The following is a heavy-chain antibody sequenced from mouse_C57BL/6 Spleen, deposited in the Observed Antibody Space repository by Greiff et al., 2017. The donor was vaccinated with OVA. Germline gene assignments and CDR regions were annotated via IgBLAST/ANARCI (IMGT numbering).Heavy chain of an antibody. CDR2: INYDGSST. CDR1: GFTFSDYY. CDR3: ARVSYYGSSYDAMDY. D-gene: IGHD1-1*01. J-gene: IGHJ4*01. Sequence: EVNVVESEGGLVQPGSSMKLSCTASGFTFSDYYMAWVRQVPEKGLEWVANINYDGSSTYYLDSLKSRFIISRDNAKNILYLQMSSLKSEDTATYYCARVSYYGSSYDAMDYWGQGTSVTVSS. V-gene: IGHV5-16*01.